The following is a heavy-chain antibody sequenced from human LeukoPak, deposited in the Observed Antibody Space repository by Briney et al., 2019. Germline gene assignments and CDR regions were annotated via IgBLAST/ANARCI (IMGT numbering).Heavy chain of an antibody. J-gene: IGHJ5*02. V-gene: IGHV4-39*01. D-gene: IGHD1-1*01. Sequence: SETLSLTCAVSGASLSSTTYYWGWIRQPPRKGLEWIASIYYSGSTYYNPSLKSRVTISVDTSKNQFSLKLSSVTAADTAVYYCATTTGGPYNWFDPWGQGTLVTVSS. CDR3: ATTTGGPYNWFDP. CDR2: IYYSGST. CDR1: GASLSSTTYY.